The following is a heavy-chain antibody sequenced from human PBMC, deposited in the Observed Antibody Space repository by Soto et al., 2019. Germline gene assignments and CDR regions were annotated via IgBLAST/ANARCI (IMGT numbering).Heavy chain of an antibody. CDR1: GGSISSGGYY. CDR2: IYYSGST. J-gene: IGHJ4*02. V-gene: IGHV4-31*03. D-gene: IGHD6-19*01. CDR3: ARDGRGGCNGRYFDY. Sequence: PSETLSLTCTVSGGSISSGGYYWSWIRQHPGKGLEWIGYIYYSGSTYYNPSLKSRVTISVDTSKNQFSLKLSSVTAADTAVYYCARDGRGGCNGRYFDYWGQGTLVTVSS.